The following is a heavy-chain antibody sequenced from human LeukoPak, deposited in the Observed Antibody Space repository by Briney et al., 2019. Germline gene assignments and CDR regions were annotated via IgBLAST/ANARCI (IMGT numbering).Heavy chain of an antibody. Sequence: GGSLRLSCAASGFTFSSYAISWVRHAPGKGLEWDSAISSSGGRTNYADSVKGRFTISRVKFKITLYLQMNSLTAEVTAIYSCARPRLEYCSGGSCFDAFDIWGQGTMVTVSS. CDR2: ISSSGGRT. CDR1: GFTFSSYA. V-gene: IGHV3-23*01. J-gene: IGHJ3*02. D-gene: IGHD2-15*01. CDR3: ARPRLEYCSGGSCFDAFDI.